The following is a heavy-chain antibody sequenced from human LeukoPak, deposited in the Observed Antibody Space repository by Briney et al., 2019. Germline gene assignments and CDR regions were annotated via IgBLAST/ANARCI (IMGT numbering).Heavy chain of an antibody. CDR1: GGSISSGSYY. CDR2: ISYTGST. CDR3: ARAWDSSGYRGAFHI. D-gene: IGHD3-22*01. Sequence: SETLSLTCAVSGGSISSGSYYWNWIRQPPGKGLEWIGYISYTGSTNYNPSLKSRVTISVETSKKQISLKLSSVTAADTAVYYCARAWDSSGYRGAFHIWGQGTMVTVSS. V-gene: IGHV4-61*01. J-gene: IGHJ3*02.